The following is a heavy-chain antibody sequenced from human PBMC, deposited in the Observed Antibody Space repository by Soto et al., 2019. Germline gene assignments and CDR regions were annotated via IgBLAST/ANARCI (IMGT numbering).Heavy chain of an antibody. Sequence: LRLSCAASGFTFSSYGMHWVRQAPGKGLEWVAVISYDGSNKYYADSVKGRFTISRDNSKNTLYLQMNTLRAEDTAVYYCAKGSGTADYWGQGTLVTVSS. D-gene: IGHD1-7*01. CDR1: GFTFSSYG. V-gene: IGHV3-30*18. CDR3: AKGSGTADY. J-gene: IGHJ4*02. CDR2: ISYDGSNK.